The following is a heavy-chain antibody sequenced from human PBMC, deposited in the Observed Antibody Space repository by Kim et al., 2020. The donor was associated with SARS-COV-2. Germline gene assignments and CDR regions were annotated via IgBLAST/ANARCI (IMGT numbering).Heavy chain of an antibody. D-gene: IGHD5-12*01. J-gene: IGHJ4*02. CDR2: ISGSGGST. V-gene: IGHV3-23*01. CDR1: GFTFSSYA. Sequence: GGSLRLSCAASGFTFSSYAMSWVRQAPGKGLEWVSAISGSGGSTYYADSVKGRFTISRDNSKNTLYLQMNSLRAEDTAVYYCAKDPPSPRPVEMATTRDDYWGQGTLVTVSS. CDR3: AKDPPSPRPVEMATTRDDY.